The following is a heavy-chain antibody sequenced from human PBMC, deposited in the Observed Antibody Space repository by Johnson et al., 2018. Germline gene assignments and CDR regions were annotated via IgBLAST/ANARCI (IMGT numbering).Heavy chain of an antibody. J-gene: IGHJ6*03. Sequence: QVQLQESGPGLVKPSETLSLTCTVSGGSISSYYWSWIRQPPGKGLEWIGYIYYSGSTNYNPSLKSRVTISVDTSKNQFSLKLRSVTAADTAVYYCARASGWYNMDVWGKGTTVTVSS. CDR1: GGSISSYY. V-gene: IGHV4-59*01. D-gene: IGHD6-19*01. CDR2: IYYSGST. CDR3: ARASGWYNMDV.